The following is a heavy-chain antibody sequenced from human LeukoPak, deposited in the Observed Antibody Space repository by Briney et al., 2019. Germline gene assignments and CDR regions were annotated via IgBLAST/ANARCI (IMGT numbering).Heavy chain of an antibody. D-gene: IGHD5-18*01. J-gene: IGHJ4*02. V-gene: IGHV3-7*01. Sequence: GGSLRLSCVASGFSFSSYWINWVRQAPGEGLEWVAHMKPDGTAKYYLDSVKGRFTISRDNAKNSLYLRMNSLRPEDAGLYYCARDAGYGYWVVDYWGQGTLVTVSS. CDR1: GFSFSSYW. CDR2: MKPDGTAK. CDR3: ARDAGYGYWVVDY.